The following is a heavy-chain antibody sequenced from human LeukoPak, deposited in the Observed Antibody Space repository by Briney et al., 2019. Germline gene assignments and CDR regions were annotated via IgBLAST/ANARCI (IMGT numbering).Heavy chain of an antibody. CDR2: IKSKTDGGTT. J-gene: IGHJ4*02. Sequence: GGSLRLSCAASGFTFSNAWMSWVRQAPGKGLEWVGRIKSKTDGGTTDYAAPVKGRFTISRDDSKNTLYLQMNSLKTEDTAVYYCTTDSIVGATTVFDYWGQGTLVTVSS. CDR1: GFTFSNAW. CDR3: TTDSIVGATTVFDY. V-gene: IGHV3-15*01. D-gene: IGHD1-26*01.